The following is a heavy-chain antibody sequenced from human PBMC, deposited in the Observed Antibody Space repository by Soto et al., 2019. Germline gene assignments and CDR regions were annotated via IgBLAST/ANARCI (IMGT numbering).Heavy chain of an antibody. CDR3: ARGVSYGFHLYYYYGMDV. Sequence: SETLSLTCAVYGGSFSGYYWSWIRQPPGKGLEWIGEINHSGSTNYNPSLKSRVTISVDTSKNQFSLKLSSVTAADTAVYYCARGVSYGFHLYYYYGMDVWGQGTTVTVSS. CDR2: INHSGST. J-gene: IGHJ6*02. CDR1: GGSFSGYY. D-gene: IGHD5-18*01. V-gene: IGHV4-34*01.